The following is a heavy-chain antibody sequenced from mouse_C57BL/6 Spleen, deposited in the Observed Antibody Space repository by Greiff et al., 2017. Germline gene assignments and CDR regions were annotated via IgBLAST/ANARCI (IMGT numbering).Heavy chain of an antibody. D-gene: IGHD2-4*01. CDR1: GYAFSSYW. V-gene: IGHV1-80*01. Sequence: QVQLQQSGAELVKPGASVKISCKASGYAFSSYWMNWVKQRPGKGLEWIGQIYPGDGDTNYNGKFKGKATLTADISSSTAYMQLSSLTSEDSAVYVCARTPLYDSLFAYWGQGTLVTVSA. CDR2: IYPGDGDT. J-gene: IGHJ3*01. CDR3: ARTPLYDSLFAY.